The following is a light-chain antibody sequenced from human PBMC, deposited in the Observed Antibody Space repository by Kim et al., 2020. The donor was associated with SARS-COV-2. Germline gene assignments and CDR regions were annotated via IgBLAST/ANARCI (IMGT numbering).Light chain of an antibody. CDR1: QSISSW. CDR3: QHYNSYSLS. V-gene: IGKV1-5*03. J-gene: IGKJ1*01. CDR2: KAS. Sequence: ASVGDVVTIACRASQSISSWLAWYQQKPGRAPKVLIYKASSLQSGVPSRFSGSGSGTEFTLTISSLQPDDVATYYCQHYNSYSLSFGQGTKVDIK.